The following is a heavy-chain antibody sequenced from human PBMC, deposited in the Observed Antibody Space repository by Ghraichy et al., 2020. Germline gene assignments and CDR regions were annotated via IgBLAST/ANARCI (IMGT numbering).Heavy chain of an antibody. CDR3: ARAGGSGGSCYSV. J-gene: IGHJ4*02. CDR2: IYYSGST. Sequence: SETLSLTCTVSGGSISSFYWSWIRQPPGKGLEYIGYIYYSGSTNYNPSLKSRVTISVDTSKNQFSLKLSSVTAADTAVYYCARAGGSGGSCYSVWGQGTLVTVSS. V-gene: IGHV4-59*08. CDR1: GGSISSFY. D-gene: IGHD2-15*01.